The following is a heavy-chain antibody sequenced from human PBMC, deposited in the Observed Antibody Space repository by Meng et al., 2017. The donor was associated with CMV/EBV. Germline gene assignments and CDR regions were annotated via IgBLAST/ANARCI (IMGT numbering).Heavy chain of an antibody. CDR3: ARDSAEKGVSDAFDI. CDR2: ISAYNGNT. Sequence: ASVKVSCKASGYTFTSYGISWVRQAPGQGLEWMGWISAYNGNTNYAQKLQGRVTMTTDTSTSTAYMELRSLRSDDTAVYYCARDSAEKGVSDAFDIWGQGTMVTRLL. V-gene: IGHV1-18*01. J-gene: IGHJ3*02. CDR1: GYTFTSYG.